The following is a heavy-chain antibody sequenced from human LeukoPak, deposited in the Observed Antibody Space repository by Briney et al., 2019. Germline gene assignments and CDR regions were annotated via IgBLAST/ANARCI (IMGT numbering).Heavy chain of an antibody. CDR2: IYYSGST. CDR1: GGSISSGDYY. V-gene: IGHV4-30-4*01. J-gene: IGHJ4*02. D-gene: IGHD3-10*02. Sequence: SQTLSLTCTVSGGSISSGDYYWSWIRQPPGKGLEWIGYIYYSGSTYYNPSLKSRLTISVDTSKNQFSPKLTSVTAADTAVYYCASRSLFVDYWGQGTLVTVSS. CDR3: ASRSLFVDY.